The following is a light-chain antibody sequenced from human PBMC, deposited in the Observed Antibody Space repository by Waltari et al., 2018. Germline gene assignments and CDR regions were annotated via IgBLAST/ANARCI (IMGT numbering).Light chain of an antibody. Sequence: EIVLTQSPGTLSLSPGERVILSFRVSQSVSRALAWYQKKPGQAPRLLIYGASNRATGIPDRFSGSGSGTDFSLTISRLEPEDFAVYYCQHYVRLPVTFGQGTKVEIK. CDR2: GAS. CDR3: QHYVRLPVT. J-gene: IGKJ1*01. V-gene: IGKV3-20*01. CDR1: QSVSRA.